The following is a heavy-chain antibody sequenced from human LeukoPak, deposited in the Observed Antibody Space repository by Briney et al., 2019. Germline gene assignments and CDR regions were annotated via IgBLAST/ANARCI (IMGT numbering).Heavy chain of an antibody. J-gene: IGHJ4*02. Sequence: ASVKVSCKASGGTFSSYAISWVRQAPGQGLEWMGGIIPIFGTANYAQKFQGRVTITTDESTSTAYMELSSLRSEDTAVYYCALTTYYYGSGAASPFDYWGQGTLVTVSS. CDR2: IIPIFGTA. CDR3: ALTTYYYGSGAASPFDY. D-gene: IGHD3-10*01. CDR1: GGTFSSYA. V-gene: IGHV1-69*05.